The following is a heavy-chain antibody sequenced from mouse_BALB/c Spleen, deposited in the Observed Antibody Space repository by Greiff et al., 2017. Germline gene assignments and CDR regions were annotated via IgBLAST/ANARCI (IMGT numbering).Heavy chain of an antibody. J-gene: IGHJ3*01. CDR1: GFSLSTSGMG. CDR3: ARRATGTGEFAY. Sequence: QVTLKVSGPGILQPSQTLSLTCSFSGFSLSTSGMGVSWIRQPSGKGLEWLAHIYWDDDKRYNPSLKSRLTISKDTSRNQVFLKITSVDTADTATYYCARRATGTGEFAYWGQGTLVTVSA. V-gene: IGHV8-12*01. CDR2: IYWDDDK. D-gene: IGHD4-1*01.